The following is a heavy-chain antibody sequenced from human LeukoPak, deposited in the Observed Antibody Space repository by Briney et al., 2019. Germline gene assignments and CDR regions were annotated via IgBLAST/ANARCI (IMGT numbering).Heavy chain of an antibody. D-gene: IGHD3-22*01. J-gene: IGHJ4*02. CDR1: GYIFNTFG. CDR2: ISAYNGKT. CDR3: TRDLGTYDDNSGIFFDY. Sequence: ASVKVSCKASGYIFNTFGISWVRQAPGQGLVWMGWISAYNGKTKSAQKLQGRVTMTTDTSTSTAYMELRSLRSDDTAVYYCTRDLGTYDDNSGIFFDYWGQGSLVTVSS. V-gene: IGHV1-18*01.